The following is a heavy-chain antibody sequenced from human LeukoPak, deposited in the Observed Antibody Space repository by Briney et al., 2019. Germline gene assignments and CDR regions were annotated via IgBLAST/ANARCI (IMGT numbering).Heavy chain of an antibody. J-gene: IGHJ4*01. CDR3: ARHGRWDSGTYSFDY. Sequence: SETLSLTCTVSGGSISSYYWSWIRQPPGKGLEWIGYIYYSGSTTYNPSLKSRVTISVDTSKNQFSLKLTSVTAADTAVYYCARHGRWDSGTYSFDYWGHGTLVTVSS. CDR1: GGSISSYY. V-gene: IGHV4-59*08. D-gene: IGHD1-26*01. CDR2: IYYSGST.